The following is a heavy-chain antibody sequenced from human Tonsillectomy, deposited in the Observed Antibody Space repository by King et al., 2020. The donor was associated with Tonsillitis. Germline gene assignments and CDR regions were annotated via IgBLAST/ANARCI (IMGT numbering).Heavy chain of an antibody. D-gene: IGHD3-22*01. CDR3: AGYDRSGYKPNPFDS. CDR2: IHYSGSS. Sequence: QVQLQESGPGLVRPSETLSLTCSVSGGSISSNFWSWIRQPPGKGLEWIGYIHYSGSSNSNPSLKSRVTISVGTSKNRFPRTPGYVTAADTAVYYCAGYDRSGYKPNPFDSWGQGTLVTVSS. V-gene: IGHV4-59*08. CDR1: GGSISSNF. J-gene: IGHJ4*02.